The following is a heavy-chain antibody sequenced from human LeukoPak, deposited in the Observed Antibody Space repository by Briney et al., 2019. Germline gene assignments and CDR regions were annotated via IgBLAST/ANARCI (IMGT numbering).Heavy chain of an antibody. Sequence: GGSLRLSCAASGFTFDDYAMHWVRQAPGKGLEWVSGISWNSGSIGYADSVKGRFTISRDNAKNSLYLQMNSLRAEDTALYYCTAVAGTGSSWDYWGQGTLVTVSS. CDR1: GFTFDDYA. V-gene: IGHV3-9*01. CDR3: TAVAGTGSSWDY. J-gene: IGHJ4*02. D-gene: IGHD6-19*01. CDR2: ISWNSGSI.